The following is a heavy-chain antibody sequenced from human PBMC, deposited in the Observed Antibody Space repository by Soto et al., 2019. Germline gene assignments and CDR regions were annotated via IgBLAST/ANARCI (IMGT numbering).Heavy chain of an antibody. Sequence: QVQLVESGGGVVQPGRSLRLSCAASGFTFRSYGLHWVRQAPGKGLEWVAVISYDGSKTYYTDSVKGRFTISRDNFKNTLYLKMDSLRTEDTGVYYCAKGDLDTSMAMAFDNWGQGTLVTVSS. D-gene: IGHD5-18*01. CDR3: AKGDLDTSMAMAFDN. CDR1: GFTFRSYG. V-gene: IGHV3-30*18. CDR2: ISYDGSKT. J-gene: IGHJ4*02.